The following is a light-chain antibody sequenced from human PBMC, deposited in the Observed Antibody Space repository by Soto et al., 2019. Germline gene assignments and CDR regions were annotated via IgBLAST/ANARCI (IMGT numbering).Light chain of an antibody. CDR2: WAS. CDR3: QQYYSIPWT. V-gene: IGKV4-1*01. CDR1: QNILYSSNNKNY. J-gene: IGKJ1*01. Sequence: DIVMTQSPDSRAVSLGERATINCKSSQNILYSSNNKNYLAWYQHKLGQPPRLLIYWASTRDSGVPDRFSGSGSGTDFTLTINSLQPEDVAVYYCQQYYSIPWTFGQGTKVEIK.